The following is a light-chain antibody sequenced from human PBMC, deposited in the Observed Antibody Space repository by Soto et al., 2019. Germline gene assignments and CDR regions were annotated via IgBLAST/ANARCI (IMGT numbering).Light chain of an antibody. J-gene: IGLJ2*01. Sequence: QSVLTQPRSVSESPGQSVTISCTGTSSDVGAYDYVSWYQQHPGKAPQLMIYDVTKRPSGVPHRFSGSRSGNTASLTISGPQAEDDADYYCCSYAGSYTWVFGGGTKLTVL. CDR1: SSDVGAYDY. CDR2: DVT. CDR3: CSYAGSYTWV. V-gene: IGLV2-11*01.